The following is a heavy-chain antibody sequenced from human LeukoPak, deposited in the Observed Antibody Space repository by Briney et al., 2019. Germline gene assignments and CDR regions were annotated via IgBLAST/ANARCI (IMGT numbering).Heavy chain of an antibody. V-gene: IGHV1-46*01. CDR1: GYIFTTFY. D-gene: IGHD6-19*01. CDR3: ARDQGVAGFMDV. Sequence: ASVKVSCKASGYIFTTFYMHWVRQAPGQGLEWMGVINPSDGSTNYAQRFQGRVTFTSDTSATVVYMDLSSLRSEDTAEYYCARDQGVAGFMDVWGQGTTVTVSS. CDR2: INPSDGST. J-gene: IGHJ6*02.